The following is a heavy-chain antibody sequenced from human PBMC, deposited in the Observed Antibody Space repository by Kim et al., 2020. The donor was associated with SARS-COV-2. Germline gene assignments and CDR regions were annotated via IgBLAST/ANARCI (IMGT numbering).Heavy chain of an antibody. CDR2: DGSRT. Sequence: DGSRTNYADSVKGRFTISRDNAKNTLYLQMNSLRAEDTAVYFCARSSGYVDYWGQGTLVTVSS. CDR3: ARSSGYVDY. J-gene: IGHJ4*02. V-gene: IGHV3-74*01. D-gene: IGHD3-3*01.